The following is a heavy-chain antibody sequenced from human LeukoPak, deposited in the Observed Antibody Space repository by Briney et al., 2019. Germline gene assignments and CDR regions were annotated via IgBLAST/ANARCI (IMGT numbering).Heavy chain of an antibody. J-gene: IGHJ4*02. D-gene: IGHD3-22*01. CDR1: GGSFSGYY. Sequence: PSETLSLTCAVYGGSFSGYYWSWIRQPPGKGLEWIGEINHSGSTNYNPSLKSRVTISVDTSKNQFSLKLSSVTAADTAVYYCARVVGYYDSSGRGYYFDYWGQGTLVTVSS. V-gene: IGHV4-34*01. CDR2: INHSGST. CDR3: ARVVGYYDSSGRGYYFDY.